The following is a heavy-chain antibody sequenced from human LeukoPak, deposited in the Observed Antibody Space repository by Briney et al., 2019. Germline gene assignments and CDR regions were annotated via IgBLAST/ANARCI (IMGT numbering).Heavy chain of an antibody. CDR3: ARHYCSGGSCPDAFDI. V-gene: IGHV4-39*01. J-gene: IGHJ3*02. CDR2: ISYSGNT. Sequence: SETLSLTCIVSGGSISSSSDFWGWIRQPPGRGLEWIGSISYSGNTCYNLSLKSRVTITVDTSTNQLSLKMSSVTAADTAVYYCARHYCSGGSCPDAFDIWGQGTMVTVSS. CDR1: GGSISSSSDF. D-gene: IGHD2-15*01.